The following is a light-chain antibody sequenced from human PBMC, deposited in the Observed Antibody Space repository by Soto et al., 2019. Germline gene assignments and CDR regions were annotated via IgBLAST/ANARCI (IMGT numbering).Light chain of an antibody. CDR1: QSLLHSNGYNY. Sequence: DIVMTQSPLSLPVTPGEPASISCRSSQSLLHSNGYNYLDWYLQKPGQSPQLLIYLGSNRASGVPDMFSGSASGTDFTLKISRVEAEDVGVYYCMQALQTPRTFGQGTRVEIK. V-gene: IGKV2-28*01. CDR3: MQALQTPRT. J-gene: IGKJ1*01. CDR2: LGS.